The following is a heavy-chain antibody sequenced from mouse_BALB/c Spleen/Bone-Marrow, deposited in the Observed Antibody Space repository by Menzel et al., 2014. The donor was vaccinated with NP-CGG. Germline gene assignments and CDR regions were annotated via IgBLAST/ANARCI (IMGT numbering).Heavy chain of an antibody. V-gene: IGHV14-3*02. Sequence: VQLQQSGAQLVKPGASVKLSCTASGFNIKDTYMHWVKQRPEQGLEWIGRIDPANGNTKYDSKFQGKATITADTSSNTAYLQLSSLTSEDTAVYYCASYRYAWYFDVWGAGTMVTVSS. CDR2: IDPANGNT. D-gene: IGHD2-14*01. J-gene: IGHJ1*01. CDR1: GFNIKDTY. CDR3: ASYRYAWYFDV.